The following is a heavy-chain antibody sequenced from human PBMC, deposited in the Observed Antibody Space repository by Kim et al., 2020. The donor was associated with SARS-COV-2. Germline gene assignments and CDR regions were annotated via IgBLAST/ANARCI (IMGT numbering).Heavy chain of an antibody. CDR2: IWYDGSNK. CDR3: ARPIWFGELPPLGMDV. D-gene: IGHD3-10*01. J-gene: IGHJ6*02. CDR1: GFTFSSYG. V-gene: IGHV3-33*01. Sequence: GGSLRLSCAASGFTFSSYGMHWVRQAPGKGLEWVAVIWYDGSNKYYADSVKGRFTISRDNSKNTLYLQMNSLRAEDTAVYYCARPIWFGELPPLGMDVWGQGTTVTVSS.